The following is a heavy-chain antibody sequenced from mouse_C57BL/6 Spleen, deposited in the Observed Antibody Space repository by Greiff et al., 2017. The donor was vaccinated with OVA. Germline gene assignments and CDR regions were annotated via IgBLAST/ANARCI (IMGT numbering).Heavy chain of an antibody. CDR3: ARSDYGSSYWFAY. CDR1: ATTFPSSW. V-gene: IGHV1-53*01. D-gene: IGHD1-1*01. Sequence: QVQLQQPGTELVKPGAPLNLSCKPSATTFPSSWMPWVKQRPGQGLEWIGNINPSNGGTNYNEKFKSKATLTVDKSSSTAYMQLSSLTSEDSAVYYCARSDYGSSYWFAYWGQGTLVTVSS. CDR2: INPSNGGT. J-gene: IGHJ3*01.